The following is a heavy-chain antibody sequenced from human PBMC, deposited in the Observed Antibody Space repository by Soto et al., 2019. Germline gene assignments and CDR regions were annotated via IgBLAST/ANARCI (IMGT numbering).Heavy chain of an antibody. CDR1: GFSLTTRGVG. Sequence: QITLKESGPTLGKPTQTLTLTCTFSGFSLTTRGVGVGWIRQPPGKALECLALSYWDDDKRYSPSLQSRLSITKDNSKNQVVLTMTNVDPVDTATYYCAHIPNYYQYDWFDPWGQGTLVSVSS. CDR2: SYWDDDK. J-gene: IGHJ5*02. CDR3: AHIPNYYQYDWFDP. V-gene: IGHV2-5*02. D-gene: IGHD3-16*01.